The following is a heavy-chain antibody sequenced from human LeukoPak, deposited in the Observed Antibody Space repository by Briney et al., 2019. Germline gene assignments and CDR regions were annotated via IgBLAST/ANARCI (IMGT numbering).Heavy chain of an antibody. CDR1: GFTFINYG. D-gene: IGHD4-17*01. CDR3: ANYGDYQYFDY. Sequence: PGGSLRLSCAASGFTFINYGMHWVRQAPGKGLEWVAVISYDATNKYYADSVKGRFTIPRDNSKNTLYLQMNSLKTDDTAVYYCANYGDYQYFDYWGQGTPVTVSS. CDR2: ISYDATNK. V-gene: IGHV3-30*18. J-gene: IGHJ4*02.